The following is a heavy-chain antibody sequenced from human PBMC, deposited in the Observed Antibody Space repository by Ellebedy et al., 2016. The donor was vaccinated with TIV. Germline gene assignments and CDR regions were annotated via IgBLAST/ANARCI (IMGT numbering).Heavy chain of an antibody. CDR3: VRGWYSSGHCDVFAM. CDR1: GFTFSSYG. J-gene: IGHJ3*02. V-gene: IGHV3-33*01. Sequence: GESLKISXAASGFTFSSYGMHWVRQAPGKGLEWVAVIWYDGSNKYYPDSVKGRLTISRDNAQNTVYLQMNSLRLEDTAVYYCVRGWYSSGHCDVFAMWGQGTIVTVSS. CDR2: IWYDGSNK. D-gene: IGHD6-19*01.